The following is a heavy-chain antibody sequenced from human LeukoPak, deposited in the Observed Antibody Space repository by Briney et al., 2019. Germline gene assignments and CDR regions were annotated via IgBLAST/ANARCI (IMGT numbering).Heavy chain of an antibody. J-gene: IGHJ6*02. CDR1: GFTFDDYA. CDR3: AKGGAGTGYYYYGMDV. Sequence: PGGSLRLSCAASGFTFDDYAMHWVRQAPGKGLEWVSGISWNSGSIGYADSVKGRFTISRDNAKNSLYLQMNSLRAEDTALYYCAKGGAGTGYYYYGMDVRGQGTTVTVSS. CDR2: ISWNSGSI. D-gene: IGHD6-13*01. V-gene: IGHV3-9*01.